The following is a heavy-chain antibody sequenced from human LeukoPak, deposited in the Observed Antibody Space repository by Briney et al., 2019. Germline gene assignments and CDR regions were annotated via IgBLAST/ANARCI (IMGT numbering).Heavy chain of an antibody. D-gene: IGHD3-16*02. CDR2: INPNSGGT. CDR3: ARAYYDYVWGSYRYISLYYFDY. CDR1: GYTFTGYY. J-gene: IGHJ4*02. V-gene: IGHV1-2*06. Sequence: GASVKDSCKASGYTFTGYYMHWVRQAPGQGLEWMGRINPNSGGTNYAQKFQGRVTMTRDTSISTAYMELSRLRSDDTAVYYCARAYYDYVWGSYRYISLYYFDYWGQGTLVTVSS.